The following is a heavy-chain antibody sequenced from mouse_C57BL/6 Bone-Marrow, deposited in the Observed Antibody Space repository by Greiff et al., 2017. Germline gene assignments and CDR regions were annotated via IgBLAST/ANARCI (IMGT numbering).Heavy chain of an antibody. CDR2: IRSKSNNYAT. V-gene: IGHV10-1*01. CDR3: VRQGGYDSYFDY. Sequence: EVQLVESGGGLVQPKGSLKLSCAASGFSFNTYAMNWVRQAPGKGLEWVARIRSKSNNYATYYADSVKDRFTIYRDDSESMLYLQMNNLKTEDTDMYYCVRQGGYDSYFDYWGQCTTLTVSS. CDR1: GFSFNTYA. J-gene: IGHJ2*01. D-gene: IGHD2-4*01.